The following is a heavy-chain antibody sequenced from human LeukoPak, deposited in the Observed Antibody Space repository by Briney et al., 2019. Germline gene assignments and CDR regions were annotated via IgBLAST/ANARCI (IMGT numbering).Heavy chain of an antibody. CDR2: IYYSGST. J-gene: IGHJ6*02. Sequence: SETLSLTCTVSGGSISSSYWSWIRQPPGKGLEWIGYIYYSGSTSYNPSLKSRVTISIDTSKSQFSLNLNSVTAADTAVYYCARCSRGTSVGMDVWGQGTTVTVSS. D-gene: IGHD1-1*01. CDR3: ARCSRGTSVGMDV. CDR1: GGSISSSY. V-gene: IGHV4-59*08.